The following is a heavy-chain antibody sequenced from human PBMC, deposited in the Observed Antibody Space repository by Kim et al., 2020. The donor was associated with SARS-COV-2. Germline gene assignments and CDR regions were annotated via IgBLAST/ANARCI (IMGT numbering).Heavy chain of an antibody. D-gene: IGHD2-2*03. Sequence: KGQFTISRDNAKNSLYLQMNSLRAEDTAVYYCARDSAAGYCSSTSCSGYWGQGTLVTVSS. CDR3: ARDSAAGYCSSTSCSGY. J-gene: IGHJ4*02. V-gene: IGHV3-11*06.